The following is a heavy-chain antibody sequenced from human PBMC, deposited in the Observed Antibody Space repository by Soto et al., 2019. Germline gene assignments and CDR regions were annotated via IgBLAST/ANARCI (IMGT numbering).Heavy chain of an antibody. CDR2: IYYSGST. V-gene: IGHV4-59*08. CDR3: ARHAPYCSSTSHCAYGMDV. J-gene: IGHJ6*02. Sequence: PSETLSLTCTVSGGSISSYYWSWIRQPPGKGLEWIGYIYYSGSTHYNPSLKSRVTISVDTSKNQFSLKLSSVTAADTAVYYCARHAPYCSSTSHCAYGMDVWGQGTTVTLSS. CDR1: GGSISSYY. D-gene: IGHD2-2*01.